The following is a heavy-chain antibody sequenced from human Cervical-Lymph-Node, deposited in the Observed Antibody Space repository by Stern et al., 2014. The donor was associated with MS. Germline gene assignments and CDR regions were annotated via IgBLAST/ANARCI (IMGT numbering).Heavy chain of an antibody. CDR3: ARKALSMDHYFDS. CDR2: AFHAGTT. Sequence: QVQLQESGPGLVKPSETLSLTCTVSGASISTYYWSWIRQPPGRGPEWVGYAFHAGTTIYNPSLKSRVTISLDTSKNQFSLILRSVTAADTAVYYCARKALSMDHYFDSWGQGALVTVSS. CDR1: GASISTYY. J-gene: IGHJ4*02. D-gene: IGHD2-2*03. V-gene: IGHV4-59*01.